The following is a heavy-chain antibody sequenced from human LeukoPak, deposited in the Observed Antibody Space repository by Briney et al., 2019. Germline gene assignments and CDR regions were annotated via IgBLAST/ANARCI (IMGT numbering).Heavy chain of an antibody. D-gene: IGHD3-22*01. CDR1: GGSISSSNW. V-gene: IGHV4-4*02. Sequence: SGTLSLTCAVSGGSISSSNWWSWVRQPPGKGLEWIGEIYHSGSANYNPSLKSRVTISVDKSKNQFSLKLSSVTAADTAVYYCARQSGDYDSSGYYPNWFDPWGQGTLVTVSS. CDR2: IYHSGSA. J-gene: IGHJ5*02. CDR3: ARQSGDYDSSGYYPNWFDP.